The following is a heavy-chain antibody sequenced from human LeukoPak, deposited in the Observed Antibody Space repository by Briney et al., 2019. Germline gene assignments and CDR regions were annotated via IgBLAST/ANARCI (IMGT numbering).Heavy chain of an antibody. CDR3: ARSKGLGYCSSTSCHYYYYYGMDV. V-gene: IGHV3-33*01. J-gene: IGHJ6*04. CDR1: GFTFSSYG. D-gene: IGHD2-2*01. Sequence: PGGSLRLSCAASGFTFSSYGMHWVRQAPGKGLEWVAVIWYDGSNKYYADSVKGRLTISRDNSKKTLYMQMNSLRAEDTAVYYCARSKGLGYCSSTSCHYYYYYGMDVWGKGTTVTVSS. CDR2: IWYDGSNK.